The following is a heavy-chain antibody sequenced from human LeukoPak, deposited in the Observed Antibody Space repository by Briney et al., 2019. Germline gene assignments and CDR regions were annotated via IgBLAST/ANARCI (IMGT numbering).Heavy chain of an antibody. D-gene: IGHD6-19*01. CDR3: ARGHSSGWY. V-gene: IGHV1-8*01. Sequence: GASVKVSCKASGYTFTSYDINWVRQATGQGLKWMGWMNPNSGNTGYAQKFQGRVTMTRDTSISTAYMELSSLISDDTAVYYCARGHSSGWYWGQGTLVTVSS. CDR1: GYTFTSYD. CDR2: MNPNSGNT. J-gene: IGHJ4*02.